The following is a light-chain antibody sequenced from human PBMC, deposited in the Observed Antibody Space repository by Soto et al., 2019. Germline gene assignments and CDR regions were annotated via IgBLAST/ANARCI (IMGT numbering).Light chain of an antibody. CDR1: QTFSNTY. CDR2: GAS. J-gene: IGKJ2*01. V-gene: IGKV3-20*01. Sequence: EIVLTQSPDTLSLSPGESATLSCRASQTFSNTYLAWYQQKPGQAPRLLIYGASSRAPGIPDRVSGSGSGTDFTLTISRVEPEDFAVYYCQQYGSSPPFTFGQGIKLEIK. CDR3: QQYGSSPPFT.